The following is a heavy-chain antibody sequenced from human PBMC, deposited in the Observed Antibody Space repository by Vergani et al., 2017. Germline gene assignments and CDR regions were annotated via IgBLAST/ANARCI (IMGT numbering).Heavy chain of an antibody. CDR1: GFGFKNFA. J-gene: IGHJ4*02. CDR2: ISKDGTHD. V-gene: IGHV3-30*03. Sequence: QVSLVESGGGVVQPGRSLTLTCSASGFGFKNFAMQWVRQAPGKGLEWVATISKDGTHDYYEPSVRGRFAVARDNFKNTMYLQMDRLTTDDTAVYFCARDGTDNFVSSSDYSHWLYYWGQGILVTVSS. D-gene: IGHD3-22*01. CDR3: ARDGTDNFVSSSDYSHWLYY.